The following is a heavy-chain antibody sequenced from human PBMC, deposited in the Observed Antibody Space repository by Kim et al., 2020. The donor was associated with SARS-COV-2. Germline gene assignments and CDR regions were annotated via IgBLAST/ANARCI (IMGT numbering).Heavy chain of an antibody. J-gene: IGHJ4*02. V-gene: IGHV3-74*01. D-gene: IGHD3-10*01. Sequence: GGSLRLSCAASGFTFRNYWMHWVRQGPGKGLEWVARIHNDGKGPSYADSVKGRFTMSRENAKNTLYLEMNSLRAEDTAVYYCAREADGTGNNYCDYWGQGTPVTVSS. CDR1: GFTFRNYW. CDR3: AREADGTGNNYCDY. CDR2: IHNDGKGP.